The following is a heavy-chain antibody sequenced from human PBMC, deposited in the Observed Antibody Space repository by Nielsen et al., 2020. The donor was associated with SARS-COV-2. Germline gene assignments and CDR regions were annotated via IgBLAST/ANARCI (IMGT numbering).Heavy chain of an antibody. D-gene: IGHD3-10*01. Sequence: ETLSLTCTVSGGSISSYYWSWIRQPPGKGLEWVSAISGSGGSTYYADSVKGRFTISRDNSKNTLYLQMNSLRAEDTAVYYCAKDGVVRGDALDLWGQGTMVIVSS. CDR3: AKDGVVRGDALDL. CDR1: GGSISSYY. CDR2: ISGSGGST. J-gene: IGHJ3*01. V-gene: IGHV3-23*01.